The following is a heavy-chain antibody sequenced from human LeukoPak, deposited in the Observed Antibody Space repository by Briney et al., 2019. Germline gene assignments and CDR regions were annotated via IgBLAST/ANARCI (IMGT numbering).Heavy chain of an antibody. V-gene: IGHV1-2*02. D-gene: IGHD6-13*01. CDR3: ARENGSSFYYYYGMDV. CDR2: INPNSGGT. J-gene: IGHJ6*02. Sequence: GASVKVSCKASGYTFTGYYMHWVRQAPGQGLEWMGWINPNSGGTNYAQKFQGRVTMTRDTSISTAYMELSRLRSDDTAVYYCARENGSSFYYYYGMDVWGQGTTVTVSS. CDR1: GYTFTGYY.